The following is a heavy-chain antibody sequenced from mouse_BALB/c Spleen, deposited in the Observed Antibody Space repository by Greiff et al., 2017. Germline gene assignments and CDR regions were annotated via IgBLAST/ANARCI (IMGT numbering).Heavy chain of an antibody. Sequence: DLVKPGASVKLSCKASGYTFTSYWINWIKQRPGQGLEWIGRIAPGSGSTYYNEMFKGKATLTVDTSSSTAYIQLSSLSSEDSAVFFCARDDGYYWFAYWGQGTLVTVTA. V-gene: IGHV1S41*01. CDR2: IAPGSGST. J-gene: IGHJ3*01. CDR1: GYTFTSYW. D-gene: IGHD2-3*01. CDR3: ARDDGYYWFAY.